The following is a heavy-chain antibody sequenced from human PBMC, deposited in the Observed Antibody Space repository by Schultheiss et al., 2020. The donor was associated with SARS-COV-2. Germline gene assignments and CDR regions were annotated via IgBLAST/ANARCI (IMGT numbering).Heavy chain of an antibody. Sequence: SVKVSCKASGGTFSSYAISWVRQAPGQRLEWMGGIIPIFGTANYAQKFQGRVTITADKSTSTAYMELSSLRSEDTAVYYCARDENSGGTIKYGMDVWGQGTTVTVSS. J-gene: IGHJ6*02. CDR2: IIPIFGTA. CDR3: ARDENSGGTIKYGMDV. V-gene: IGHV1-69*06. CDR1: GGTFSSYA. D-gene: IGHD2-15*01.